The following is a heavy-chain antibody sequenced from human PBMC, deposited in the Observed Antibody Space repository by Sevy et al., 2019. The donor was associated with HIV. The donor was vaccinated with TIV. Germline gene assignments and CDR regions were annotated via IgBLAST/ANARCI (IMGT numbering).Heavy chain of an antibody. V-gene: IGHV2-5*02. CDR1: GFSLSISGVG. J-gene: IGHJ5*02. Sequence: SGPTLVKPTQTLTLTCTFSGFSLSISGVGVGWIRQPPGKALEWLALIYWDDDKRYSPSLKSRLTITKDTSKNQVVLKMTHMDPVDTATYYCAHSVLYYDSVNWFDPWGQGTLVTVSS. CDR3: AHSVLYYDSVNWFDP. CDR2: IYWDDDK. D-gene: IGHD3-22*01.